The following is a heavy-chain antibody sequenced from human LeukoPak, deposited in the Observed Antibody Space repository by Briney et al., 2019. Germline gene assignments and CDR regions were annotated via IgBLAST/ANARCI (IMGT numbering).Heavy chain of an antibody. D-gene: IGHD2-2*01. CDR2: INADGSGT. J-gene: IGHJ4*02. CDR1: GFTSSSYW. V-gene: IGHV3-74*01. CDR3: ARRYCSSTSCTLDY. Sequence: GGSLRLSCAASGFTSSSYWMHWVRQDPGTGLVWVSHINADGSGTNYADSVKGRFTISRDNAKNTLYLQMNTLRAEDTAVYYCARRYCSSTSCTLDYWGQGALVTVSS.